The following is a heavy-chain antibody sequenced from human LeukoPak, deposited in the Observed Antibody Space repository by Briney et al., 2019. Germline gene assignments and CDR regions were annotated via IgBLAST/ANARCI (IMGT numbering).Heavy chain of an antibody. CDR2: IYYSGST. J-gene: IGHJ6*02. Sequence: SETLSLTCTVSGGSISSYYWSWIRQPPGKGLEWIGYIYYSGSTNYNPSLKSRVTISVDTSKNQFSLKLSSVTAADTAVYYCARHFATQNGATATDYYYYGMDVWGQGTTVTVSS. D-gene: IGHD4-11*01. V-gene: IGHV4-59*08. CDR3: ARHFATQNGATATDYYYYGMDV. CDR1: GGSISSYY.